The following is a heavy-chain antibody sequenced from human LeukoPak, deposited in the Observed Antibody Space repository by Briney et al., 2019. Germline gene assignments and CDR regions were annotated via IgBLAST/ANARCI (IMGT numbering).Heavy chain of an antibody. J-gene: IGHJ3*02. CDR2: IYPGDSDT. D-gene: IGHD2-15*01. Sequence: GESLKISCKGSGYIFTSSWIGWVRQMPGKGLEWRGIIYPGDSDTRYSPPFQGQVTISADKSISTAYLQWSSLKASDTAMYYCARDLAATRDAFDIWGQGTMVTVSS. V-gene: IGHV5-51*01. CDR1: GYIFTSSW. CDR3: ARDLAATRDAFDI.